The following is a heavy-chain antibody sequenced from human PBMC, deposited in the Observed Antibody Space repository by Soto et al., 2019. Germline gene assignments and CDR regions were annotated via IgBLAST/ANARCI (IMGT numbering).Heavy chain of an antibody. D-gene: IGHD2-2*01. V-gene: IGHV3-53*01. CDR2: IYSGGST. CDR1: GFTVSSNY. J-gene: IGHJ4*02. Sequence: EVQLLESGGGLVQPGGSLRLSCAASGFTVSSNYMTWVRQAPGKGLEWVSVIYSGGSTYYADSVKGRFTISRDNSKNTLYLQMNSLRAEDTALYYCARDSRNRNFFDYWGQGTLVTVSS. CDR3: ARDSRNRNFFDY.